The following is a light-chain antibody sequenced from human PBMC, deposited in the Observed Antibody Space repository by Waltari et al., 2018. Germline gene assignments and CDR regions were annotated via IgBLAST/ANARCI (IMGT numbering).Light chain of an antibody. CDR1: SSDVGGYNY. CDR2: DVS. J-gene: IGLJ3*02. Sequence: QSALTQPASVSGSPGQSITISCTGTSSDVGGYNYVSWYQQHPGKAPKLMIHDVSKRPSGVSNRFSCHKSGNTASLTIPGLQAEDEADSYCCSYAGSSTLVFGGGTKLTVL. V-gene: IGLV2-23*02. CDR3: CSYAGSSTLV.